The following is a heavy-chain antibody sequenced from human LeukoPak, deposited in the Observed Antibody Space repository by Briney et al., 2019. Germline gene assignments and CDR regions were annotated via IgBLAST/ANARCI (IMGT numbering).Heavy chain of an antibody. CDR2: IGPSGGST. CDR3: AKVLGQWTHALLFDS. V-gene: IGHV3-23*01. D-gene: IGHD6-19*01. Sequence: GGSLRLPYAASGFTFNSYAISWVRHAPGKGLEWVSDIGPSGGSTQYADSVKGRFTISRDNSKSTLYLQMNSLRTEDSAVYHCAKVLGQWTHALLFDSWGQGTLVTVSS. CDR1: GFTFNSYA. J-gene: IGHJ4*02.